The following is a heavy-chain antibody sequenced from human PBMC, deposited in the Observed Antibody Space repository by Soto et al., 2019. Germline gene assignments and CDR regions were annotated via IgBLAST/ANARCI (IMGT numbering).Heavy chain of an antibody. CDR3: ARDRDGELLWFGEGFDP. Sequence: ASVKVSCKASGGTFSSYTISWVRQAPGQGLEWMGRIIPILGIANYAQKFQGRVTITADKSTSTAYMELSSLRSEDTAVYYCARDRDGELLWFGEGFDPWGQGTLVTVSS. V-gene: IGHV1-69*04. CDR2: IIPILGIA. J-gene: IGHJ5*02. D-gene: IGHD3-10*01. CDR1: GGTFSSYT.